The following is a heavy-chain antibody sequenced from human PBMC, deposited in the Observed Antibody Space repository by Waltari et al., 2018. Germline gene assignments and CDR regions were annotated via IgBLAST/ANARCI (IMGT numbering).Heavy chain of an antibody. D-gene: IGHD2-15*01. CDR2: ITWNGARA. CDR1: GFTFVDYG. Sequence: EVQVVESGGRVVRPGGSLRPACVASGFTFVDYGMSWVRQPPGKGLEWVSSITWNGARAGYADSVKGRFTISRDNAKNSLYLEMNDLRAEDTALYHCARDPTVVPYYYMDVWGKGTTVTVSS. CDR3: ARDPTVVPYYYMDV. J-gene: IGHJ6*03. V-gene: IGHV3-20*01.